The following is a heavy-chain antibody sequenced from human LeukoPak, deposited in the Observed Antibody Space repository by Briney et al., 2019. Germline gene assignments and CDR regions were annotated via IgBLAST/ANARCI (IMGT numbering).Heavy chain of an antibody. CDR2: INPNNGAT. D-gene: IGHD1-26*01. V-gene: IGHV1-2*06. J-gene: IGHJ4*02. CDR1: GYTFTGYY. CDR3: TRETGSYHGNDY. Sequence: ASVKVSCKASGYTFTGYYMHWVRQAPGQGLEWMGRINPNNGATNYAQKLQGRVTITGDTSISTAYMELSSLRSDDTAVYYCTRETGSYHGNDYWGQGTLVTVSS.